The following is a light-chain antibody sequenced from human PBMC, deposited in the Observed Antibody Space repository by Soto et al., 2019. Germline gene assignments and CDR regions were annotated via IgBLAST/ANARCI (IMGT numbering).Light chain of an antibody. CDR3: QTWGTGPHVV. CDR2: VNSDGTH. V-gene: IGLV4-69*01. Sequence: QLVLTQSPSASASLGASVKPTCSLSSGDSTYVIAWHQQQPEKGPRYLMKVNSDGTHSKGDGIPDRFSGSSSGAERYLTISSLQSEDEADYYCQTWGTGPHVVFGGGTKLTVL. CDR1: SGDSTYV. J-gene: IGLJ2*01.